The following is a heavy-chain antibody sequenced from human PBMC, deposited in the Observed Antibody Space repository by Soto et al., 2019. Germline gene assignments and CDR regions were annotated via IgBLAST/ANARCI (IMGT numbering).Heavy chain of an antibody. Sequence: QVQLVQSGAEVKKPGASVKVSCKASGYTFTSYYMHWVRQAPGQGLEWMGIINPMGGSTSYAQKLQVGVSMTKNTSASSVYIELSRFRSEDTAVYYCAKGDCCGGSCYCVYWGQGTLVTVAT. CDR2: INPMGGST. V-gene: IGHV1-46*03. D-gene: IGHD2-15*01. J-gene: IGHJ4*02. CDR3: AKGDCCGGSCYCVY. CDR1: GYTFTSYY.